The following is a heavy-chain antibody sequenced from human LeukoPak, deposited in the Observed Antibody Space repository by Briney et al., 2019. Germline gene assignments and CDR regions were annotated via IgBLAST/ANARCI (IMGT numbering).Heavy chain of an antibody. J-gene: IGHJ5*02. CDR1: GGSIHGYF. V-gene: IGHV4-59*01. CDR2: ISYSGST. CDR3: ARDNYREVTNFDP. Sequence: SETLSLTCAVSGGSIHGYFWSWFRQPPEKGLEWIGYISYSGSTNYNPSLKSRVSISVDTSKSQFFLRLSSVTAADTAVYYCARDNYREVTNFDPWGQGTLVTVSS. D-gene: IGHD3-10*01.